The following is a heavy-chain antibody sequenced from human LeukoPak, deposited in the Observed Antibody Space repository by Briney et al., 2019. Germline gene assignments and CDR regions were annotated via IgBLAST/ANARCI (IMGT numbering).Heavy chain of an antibody. Sequence: GGSLRLSCATSGFTFSSYAMNWVRQAPGKGLECVSFISTSGDFTYYAASVKGRFTISRDNAKNSLYLQMNSLRAEDTAVYYCARGANTAASLYYYYYGMDVWGQGTTVTVSS. CDR2: ISTSGDFT. D-gene: IGHD2-2*01. CDR1: GFTFSSYA. V-gene: IGHV3-21*04. J-gene: IGHJ6*02. CDR3: ARGANTAASLYYYYYGMDV.